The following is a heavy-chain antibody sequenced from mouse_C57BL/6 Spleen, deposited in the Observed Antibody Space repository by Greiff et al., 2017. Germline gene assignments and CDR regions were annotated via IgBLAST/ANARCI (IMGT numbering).Heavy chain of an antibody. Sequence: QVQLQQPGAELVMPGASVKLSCKASGYTFTSYWMHWVKQRPGQGLEWIGEIDPSDSYTNYNQKFKGKSTLTVDKSSSTAYMQLSSLTSEDSAVYYCARDSSGLDYWGQGTTLTGSS. CDR3: ARDSSGLDY. J-gene: IGHJ2*01. CDR2: IDPSDSYT. D-gene: IGHD3-2*02. CDR1: GYTFTSYW. V-gene: IGHV1-69*01.